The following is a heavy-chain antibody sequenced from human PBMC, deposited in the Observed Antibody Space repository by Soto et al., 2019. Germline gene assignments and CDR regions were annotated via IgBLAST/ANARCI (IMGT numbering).Heavy chain of an antibody. CDR3: TSHLGDLSFPRAFHI. D-gene: IGHD3-16*02. CDR2: IRSKANSYAT. CDR1: GFTFSGSA. Sequence: GGSLRLSCAASGFTFSGSAMHWVRQASGKGLEWVGRIRSKANSYATAYAASVKGRFTISRDDSKNTAYLQMNSLKTEDTAVYYCTSHLGDLSFPRAFHIWGQGTMVTVSS. J-gene: IGHJ3*02. V-gene: IGHV3-73*01.